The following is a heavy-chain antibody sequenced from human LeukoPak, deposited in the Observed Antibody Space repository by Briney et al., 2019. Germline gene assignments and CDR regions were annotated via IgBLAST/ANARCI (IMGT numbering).Heavy chain of an antibody. Sequence: GGSLRLSCAASGFTFSSYAMHWVRQAPGKGLEWVAVISYDGSNKYYADSVKGRFTISRDNSKNTLYLQMNSLRAEDTAVCYCARVWLAPFDYWGQGTLVTVSS. CDR1: GFTFSSYA. CDR3: ARVWLAPFDY. V-gene: IGHV3-30-3*01. D-gene: IGHD3-16*01. CDR2: ISYDGSNK. J-gene: IGHJ4*02.